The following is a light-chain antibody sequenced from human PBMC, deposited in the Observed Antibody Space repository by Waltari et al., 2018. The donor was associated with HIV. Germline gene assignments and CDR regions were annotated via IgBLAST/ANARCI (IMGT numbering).Light chain of an antibody. CDR2: DST. V-gene: IGKV3-11*01. J-gene: IGKJ4*01. CDR1: QSVSSY. Sequence: TQSPATLPMSPGERATISCRASQSVSSYLAWYQQKPGQSPRLLIYDSTHRATGIPARFSGSGSTTDFTLTISSLEPEDFGVYYCQQRHNWPPLTFGGGTKVEIK. CDR3: QQRHNWPPLT.